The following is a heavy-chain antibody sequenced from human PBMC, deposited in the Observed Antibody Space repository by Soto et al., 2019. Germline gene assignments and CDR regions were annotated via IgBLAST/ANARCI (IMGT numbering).Heavy chain of an antibody. J-gene: IGHJ4*02. CDR3: ARHRLRSFXDY. D-gene: IGHD5-12*01. V-gene: IGHV4-59*08. CDR1: GGSISSYY. CDR2: IYYSGST. Sequence: SETLSLTCTVSGGSISSYYWSWIRQPPGKGLEWIGYIYYSGSTNYNPSLKSRVTISVDTSKNQFSLKLSSVTAADTAVYYCARHRLRSFXDYSGQGTLVTVSS.